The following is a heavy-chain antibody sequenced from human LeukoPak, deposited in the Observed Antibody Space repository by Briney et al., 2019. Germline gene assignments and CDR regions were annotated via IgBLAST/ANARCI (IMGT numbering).Heavy chain of an antibody. Sequence: SETLSLTCTVSGGSISIYYWSWIRQPAGKGLECIGRIYTSGTTHYNPSLKSRVTMSVDTSKNQFSLKLSSVTAADTAVYYCARGPLRWYYYGSGSYTDAFDIWGQGTMVTVSS. CDR1: GGSISIYY. J-gene: IGHJ3*02. CDR2: IYTSGTT. D-gene: IGHD3-10*01. CDR3: ARGPLRWYYYGSGSYTDAFDI. V-gene: IGHV4-4*07.